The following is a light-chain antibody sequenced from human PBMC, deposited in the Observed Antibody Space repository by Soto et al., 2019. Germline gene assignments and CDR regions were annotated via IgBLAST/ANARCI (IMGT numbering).Light chain of an antibody. CDR3: QQYDNRPTFT. Sequence: DIQMTQSPSSLSASVGDRATITCQASQGISNHLTWYQQKPGQAPKLLIYDASSLATGVPSRFSGSGSGTDFTFTISSLRPEDIAAYYCQQYDNRPTFTFGPGTKVDIK. CDR1: QGISNH. CDR2: DAS. J-gene: IGKJ3*01. V-gene: IGKV1-33*01.